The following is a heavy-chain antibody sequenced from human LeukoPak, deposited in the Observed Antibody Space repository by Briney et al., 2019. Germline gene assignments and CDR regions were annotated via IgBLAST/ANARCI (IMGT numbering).Heavy chain of an antibody. CDR3: AKDIVVVVAAQGDDAFDI. CDR2: INSDGSST. CDR1: GFTFSSYW. D-gene: IGHD2-15*01. Sequence: GGSLRLSCAASGFTFSSYWMHWVRQAPGKGLVWVSRINSDGSSTSYADSVKGRFTISRDNSKNTLYLQMNSLRAEDTAVYYCAKDIVVVVAAQGDDAFDIWGQGTMVTVSS. J-gene: IGHJ3*02. V-gene: IGHV3-74*01.